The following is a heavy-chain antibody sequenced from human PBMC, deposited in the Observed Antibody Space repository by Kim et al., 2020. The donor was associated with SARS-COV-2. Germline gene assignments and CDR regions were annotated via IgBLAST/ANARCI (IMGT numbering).Heavy chain of an antibody. CDR2: IIPIFGTA. J-gene: IGHJ3*02. V-gene: IGHV1-69*13. CDR1: GGTFSSYA. D-gene: IGHD1-26*01. Sequence: SVKVSCKASGGTFSSYAISWVRQAPGQGLEWMGGIIPIFGTANYAQKFQGRVTITADESTSTAYMELSSLRSEDTAVYYCARDRSPVGAFDIWGQGTMVTVSS. CDR3: ARDRSPVGAFDI.